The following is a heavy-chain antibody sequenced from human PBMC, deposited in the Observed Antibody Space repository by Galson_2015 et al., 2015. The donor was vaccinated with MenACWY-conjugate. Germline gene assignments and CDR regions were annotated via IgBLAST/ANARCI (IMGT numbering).Heavy chain of an antibody. Sequence: SLRLSCAASGFTFSSYAMSWVRQAPGKGLEWVSAISGSGGSTYYADSVKGRFTISKDNSKNTLYLQMNSLRAEDTAVYYCAKLPDIVVVPAAHYFDYWGQGTLVTVSS. CDR2: ISGSGGST. CDR1: GFTFSSYA. J-gene: IGHJ4*02. CDR3: AKLPDIVVVPAAHYFDY. D-gene: IGHD2-2*01. V-gene: IGHV3-23*01.